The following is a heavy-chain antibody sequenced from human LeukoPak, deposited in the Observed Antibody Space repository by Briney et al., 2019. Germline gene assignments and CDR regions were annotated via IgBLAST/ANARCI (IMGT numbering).Heavy chain of an antibody. J-gene: IGHJ6*02. CDR2: LNSDGSST. D-gene: IGHD3-3*01. CDR1: GFTFSSYW. Sequence: GGSLRLSCAASGFTFSSYWMHWVRQAPGKGLVWVSRLNSDGSSTSYADAVKGRSTISRDNAKNTLYLQMNSLRAEDTAVYYCAREVYDFWSGYPYYYYYYGMDVWGQGTTVTVSS. V-gene: IGHV3-74*01. CDR3: AREVYDFWSGYPYYYYYYGMDV.